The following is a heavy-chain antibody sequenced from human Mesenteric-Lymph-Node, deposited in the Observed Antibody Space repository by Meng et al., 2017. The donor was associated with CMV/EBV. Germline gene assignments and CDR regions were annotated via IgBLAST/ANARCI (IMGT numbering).Heavy chain of an antibody. CDR1: GYVFTSFG. V-gene: IGHV1-18*01. D-gene: IGHD3-10*01. CDR2: ISAYNGNI. CDR3: VRDHGSGTNYNVFIDY. J-gene: IGHJ4*02. Sequence: GYVFTSFGISWVRQAPGQGLEWMGWISAYNGNINYAHKAQGRVTMTTDTSTSTAYMELRSLRSDDTAVYYCVRDHGSGTNYNVFIDYWGQGTLVTVSS.